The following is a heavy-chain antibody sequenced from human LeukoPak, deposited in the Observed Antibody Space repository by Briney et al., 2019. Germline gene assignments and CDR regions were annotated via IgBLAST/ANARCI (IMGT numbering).Heavy chain of an antibody. CDR3: ARDQPGQGSDFY. CDR1: GFTFSRYS. D-gene: IGHD3-10*01. V-gene: IGHV3-48*02. Sequence: PGGSLRLSCTASGFTFSRYSMTWVRQAPGKGLEWVSYISESGSPIYYADSVRGRFTISRDNAKNSLYLQMNSLRDEDTAVYYCARDQPGQGSDFYWGQGTLVTVSS. CDR2: ISESGSPI. J-gene: IGHJ4*02.